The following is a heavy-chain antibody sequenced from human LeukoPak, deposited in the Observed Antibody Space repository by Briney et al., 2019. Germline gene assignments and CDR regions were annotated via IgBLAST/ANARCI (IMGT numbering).Heavy chain of an antibody. Sequence: GGSLRLSCAASGFTVSSNYMSWVRQAPGKGLEWVSYISSSSSTIYYADSVKGRFTISRDNAKNSLYLQMNSLRDEDTAVYYCAKRFSPGVDYWGQGTLVTVSS. D-gene: IGHD3-16*01. J-gene: IGHJ4*02. CDR2: ISSSSSTI. CDR1: GFTVSSNY. V-gene: IGHV3-48*02. CDR3: AKRFSPGVDY.